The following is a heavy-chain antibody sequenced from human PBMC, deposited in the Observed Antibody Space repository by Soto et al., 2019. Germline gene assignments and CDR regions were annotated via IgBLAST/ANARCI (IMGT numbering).Heavy chain of an antibody. Sequence: GGSLRLSCAASGFTFSSYGMHWVRQAPGKGLEWVSVIWYDGTNKYYADSVKGRFTISRDNSKNTLYLQMNSLRAEDTAVYYCVRASGSHGPGYFQNWGQGTLVTVSS. CDR1: GFTFSSYG. J-gene: IGHJ1*01. V-gene: IGHV3-33*01. D-gene: IGHD1-26*01. CDR2: IWYDGTNK. CDR3: VRASGSHGPGYFQN.